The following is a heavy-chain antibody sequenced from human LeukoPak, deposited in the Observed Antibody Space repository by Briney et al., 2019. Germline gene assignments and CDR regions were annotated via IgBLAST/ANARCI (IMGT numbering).Heavy chain of an antibody. Sequence: SGGSLRLSCAASGFTFSIYAMSWVRQPPGKGLEWVSAIGDSGHRTYYADSVKGRFTISRDNSKDTLYLQLNSLRPEDTAVYYCAKEERGYTYVSDWGQETLVTVSS. V-gene: IGHV3-23*01. J-gene: IGHJ4*02. CDR2: IGDSGHRT. D-gene: IGHD5-18*01. CDR3: AKEERGYTYVSD. CDR1: GFTFSIYA.